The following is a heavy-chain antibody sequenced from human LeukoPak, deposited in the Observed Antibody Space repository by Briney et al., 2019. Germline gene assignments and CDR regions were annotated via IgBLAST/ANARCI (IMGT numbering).Heavy chain of an antibody. Sequence: SETLSLTCAVYGGSFSGYYWSWIRQPPGKGLEWIGEINHSGSTNYNPSLKSRVTISVDTSKNHFSLKLGSVTAADTAVYYCAIYDSSGYYYPGPFDYWGQGTLVTVSS. CDR3: AIYDSSGYYYPGPFDY. V-gene: IGHV4-34*01. D-gene: IGHD3-22*01. CDR2: INHSGST. J-gene: IGHJ4*02. CDR1: GGSFSGYY.